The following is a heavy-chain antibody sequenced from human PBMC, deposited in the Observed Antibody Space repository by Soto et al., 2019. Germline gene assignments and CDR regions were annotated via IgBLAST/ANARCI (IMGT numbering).Heavy chain of an antibody. V-gene: IGHV4-30-4*01. CDR3: ARASVVRGVPKGMDV. D-gene: IGHD3-10*01. CDR1: GGSISSDDYY. Sequence: SETLSLTCTVSGGSISSDDYYWSWIRQAPGRGLEWIGYIHSSGSTYYNPSLNSRVTLSIDMTNNHVSLILNSVTAADTAVYYCARASVVRGVPKGMDVWGQGTTVTVSS. CDR2: IHSSGST. J-gene: IGHJ6*02.